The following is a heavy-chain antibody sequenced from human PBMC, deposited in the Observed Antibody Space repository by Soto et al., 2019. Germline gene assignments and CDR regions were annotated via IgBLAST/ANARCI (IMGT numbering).Heavy chain of an antibody. CDR1: GGTFSNYA. D-gene: IGHD6-13*01. V-gene: IGHV1-69*13. CDR3: ARSRAAAPPWVGIDV. Sequence: SVKVSCKASGGTFSNYAISWVRQATGQGLEWMGGIIPIFQTPNYAQKYQGRVTITAYESTTTAYREMRSLRSEDTAVYYCARSRAAAPPWVGIDVWGQVTTVTVSS. CDR2: IIPIFQTP. J-gene: IGHJ6*02.